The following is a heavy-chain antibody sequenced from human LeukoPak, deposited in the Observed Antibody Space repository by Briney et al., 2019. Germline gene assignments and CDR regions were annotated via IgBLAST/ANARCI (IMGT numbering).Heavy chain of an antibody. CDR2: ISSSSSTI. V-gene: IGHV3-48*01. Sequence: GGSLRLSCAASGFTFSSYSMNWVRQAPGKGLEWVSYISSSSSTIYYADSVKGRFTISRDNAKNSLYLQMNSLRAEDTAVYYCARDISAYGDDLPHYFDYWGQGTLVTVSS. CDR1: GFTFSSYS. CDR3: ARDISAYGDDLPHYFDY. J-gene: IGHJ4*02. D-gene: IGHD4-17*01.